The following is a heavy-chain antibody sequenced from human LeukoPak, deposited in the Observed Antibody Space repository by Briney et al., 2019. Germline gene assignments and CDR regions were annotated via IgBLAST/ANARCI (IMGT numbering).Heavy chain of an antibody. J-gene: IGHJ4*02. V-gene: IGHV1-24*01. CDR3: AILLEDYAFSTGSAKDY. CDR1: GYSLTQLS. D-gene: IGHD3-3*01. Sequence: ASVKVSCKVSGYSLTQLSMHWVRQGIGRGLEWMGGFDPVDGETIYAQKFQGRVTMTENTSTDTAYMELSSLRPGDTAVYYCAILLEDYAFSTGSAKDYWGQGTLVTVSS. CDR2: FDPVDGET.